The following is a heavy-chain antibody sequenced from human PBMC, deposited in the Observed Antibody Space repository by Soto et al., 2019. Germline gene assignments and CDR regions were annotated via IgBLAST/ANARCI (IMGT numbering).Heavy chain of an antibody. J-gene: IGHJ4*02. CDR3: ASGGWYVDY. V-gene: IGHV3-21*01. CDR1: GFTFSSYA. CDR2: ISSSSSYI. Sequence: EVQLLESGGGLVQPGGSLRLSCAASGFTFSSYAMSWVRQAPGKGLEWVSSISSSSSYIYYADSVKGRFTISRDNAKNSLYLQMNSLRAEDTAVYYCASGGWYVDYWGQGTLVTVSS. D-gene: IGHD6-19*01.